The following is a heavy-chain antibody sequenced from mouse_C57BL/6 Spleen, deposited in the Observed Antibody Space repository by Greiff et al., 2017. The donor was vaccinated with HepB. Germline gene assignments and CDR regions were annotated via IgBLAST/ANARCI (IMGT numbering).Heavy chain of an antibody. V-gene: IGHV1-69*01. Sequence: LQQPGAELVMPGASVKLSCKASGYTFTSYWMHWVKQRPGQGLEWIGEIDPSDSYTNYNQKFKGKSTLTVDKSSSTAYMQLSSLTSEDSAVYYCARDGSMDYWGQGTSVTVSS. CDR1: GYTFTSYW. J-gene: IGHJ4*01. CDR2: IDPSDSYT. CDR3: ARDGSMDY. D-gene: IGHD1-1*01.